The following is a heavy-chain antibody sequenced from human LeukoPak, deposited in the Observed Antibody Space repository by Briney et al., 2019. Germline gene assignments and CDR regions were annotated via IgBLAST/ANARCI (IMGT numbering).Heavy chain of an antibody. J-gene: IGHJ3*02. CDR1: GGSISSYY. CDR3: ARHLEHAFDI. V-gene: IGHV4-4*09. CDR2: IYTSGST. Sequence: PETLSLTCTVSGGSISSYYWSWIRQPPGKGLEWIGYIYTSGSTNYNPSLKSRVTISVDTSKNQFSLKLSSVTAADTAVYYCARHLEHAFDIWGQGTMVTVSS. D-gene: IGHD1-1*01.